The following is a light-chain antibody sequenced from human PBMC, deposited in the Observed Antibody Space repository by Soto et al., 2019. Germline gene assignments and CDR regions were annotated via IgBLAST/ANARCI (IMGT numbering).Light chain of an antibody. Sequence: EIVLPQSQGTLSLSPGEGATLSCRASQSVTGTNLAWYQQRPGQAPRLLIYDAVRRATGIPDRFSGSGSGTDFTLTISRLEPEDFAVYYCQQYGSSPRTFGQGTKGDIK. CDR2: DAV. J-gene: IGKJ1*01. V-gene: IGKV3-20*01. CDR1: QSVTGTN. CDR3: QQYGSSPRT.